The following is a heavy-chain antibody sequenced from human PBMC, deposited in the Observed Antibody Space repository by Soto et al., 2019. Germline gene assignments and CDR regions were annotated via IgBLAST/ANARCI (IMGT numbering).Heavy chain of an antibody. J-gene: IGHJ4*02. CDR3: AGGPPNWGFDF. CDR2: MSPKSGDT. CDR1: GYTFTSND. D-gene: IGHD7-27*01. V-gene: IGHV1-8*01. Sequence: QVQLVQSGAEVKKPGASVKVSSKGSGYTFTSNDINWVRQATGQGFEWMGWMSPKSGDTGYAQKFQGRVTMTRDTSISTAYMELSSLRSEDTAVYYCAGGPPNWGFDFWGQGTLVTVSS.